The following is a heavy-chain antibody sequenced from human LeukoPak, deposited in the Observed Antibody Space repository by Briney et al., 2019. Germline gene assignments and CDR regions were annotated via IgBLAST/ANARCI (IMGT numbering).Heavy chain of an antibody. V-gene: IGHV3-20*04. CDR3: ARFYYGSGSPNWFDP. D-gene: IGHD3-10*01. CDR2: INWNGGST. CDR1: GFTFDDYG. J-gene: IGHJ5*02. Sequence: GGSLRLSCAASGFTFDDYGISWVRQAPGKGLEWVSGINWNGGSTGYADSVKGRFTISRDNAKNSLYLQMNSLRAEDTALYYCARFYYGSGSPNWFDPWGQGTLVTVSS.